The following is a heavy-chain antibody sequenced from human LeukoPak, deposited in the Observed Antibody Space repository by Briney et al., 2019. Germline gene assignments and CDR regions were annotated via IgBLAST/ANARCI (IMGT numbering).Heavy chain of an antibody. D-gene: IGHD3/OR15-3a*01. CDR2: IFPGDSDT. V-gene: IGHV5-51*01. Sequence: SGGSLRLSCKTSGFTSTTHWIAWVRQMPGEGLELMGIIFPGDSDTNYSPSFQGQVTISADKSSNTAYLQWSSLKASDTAMYYCARYYFWTGSYFFDHWGQGTLVTVSS. CDR1: GFTSTTHW. CDR3: ARYYFWTGSYFFDH. J-gene: IGHJ4*02.